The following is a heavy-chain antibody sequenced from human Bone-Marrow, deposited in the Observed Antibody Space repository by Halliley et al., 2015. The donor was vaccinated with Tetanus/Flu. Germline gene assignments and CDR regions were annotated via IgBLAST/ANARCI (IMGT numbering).Heavy chain of an antibody. CDR3: AGGYGIQMWILDS. Sequence: WMGMLRPDGGGTNYPQKFQGRVTLTSDRSTDKFYMDLTSLRPDDTAIYYCAGGYGIQMWILDSWGQGTLVTVSS. J-gene: IGHJ4*02. D-gene: IGHD5-18*01. V-gene: IGHV1-46*01. CDR2: LRPDGGGT.